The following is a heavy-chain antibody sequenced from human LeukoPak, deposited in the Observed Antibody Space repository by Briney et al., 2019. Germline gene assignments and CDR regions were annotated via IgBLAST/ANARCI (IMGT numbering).Heavy chain of an antibody. D-gene: IGHD3-10*01. V-gene: IGHV3-30*02. CDR1: GFTFSSYG. J-gene: IGHJ4*02. CDR2: IRYDGNNK. Sequence: GGSLRLSCAASGFTFSSYGMHWVRQAPGKGLEWVAFIRYDGNNKSYADSVKGRFTISRDNSKNTLYLQMNSLRAEDTAVYYCAKDKYYYGSGSSYFDYWGQGTLVTVSS. CDR3: AKDKYYYGSGSSYFDY.